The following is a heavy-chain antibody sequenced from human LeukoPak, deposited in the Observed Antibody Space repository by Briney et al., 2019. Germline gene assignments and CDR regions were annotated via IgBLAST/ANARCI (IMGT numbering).Heavy chain of an antibody. D-gene: IGHD3-10*01. CDR3: ARDGIITMVRGVDYYYMDV. CDR1: GGSISSYC. V-gene: IGHV4-4*07. Sequence: SETLSLTCTVSGGSISSYCWSWIRQPAGKGLEWIGRIYTSGSTNYNPSLKSRVTMSVDTSKNQFSLKLSSVTAADTAVYYCARDGIITMVRGVDYYYMDVWGKGTTVTVSS. CDR2: IYTSGST. J-gene: IGHJ6*03.